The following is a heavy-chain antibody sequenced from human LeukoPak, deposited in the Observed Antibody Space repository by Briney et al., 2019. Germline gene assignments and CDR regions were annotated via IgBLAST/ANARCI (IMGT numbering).Heavy chain of an antibody. J-gene: IGHJ5*02. D-gene: IGHD2-2*01. V-gene: IGHV1-2*02. CDR2: INPNSVGT. Sequence: ASVKVSCKPSGYTFTGYYMYWVRQAPGQGLGWMGSINPNSVGTNYARKFQGRFTMTTDTPISTVYMELSSMRSDDTAVYFCARRVVPTAFSWFAPWGQGTLVTVSP. CDR1: GYTFTGYY. CDR3: ARRVVPTAFSWFAP.